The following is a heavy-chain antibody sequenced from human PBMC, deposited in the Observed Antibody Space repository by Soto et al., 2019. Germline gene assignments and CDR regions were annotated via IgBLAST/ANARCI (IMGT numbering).Heavy chain of an antibody. CDR1: GVPFNDYW. Sequence: GGSLRLSCAASGVPFNDYWMNWVRQAPGKGLEWVANIKQDGSDEYYVDSVKGRFTISRDNAKNSLYLQMNSLRAEDTAVYYCARPLGWRDAFDIWGQGTMVTVSS. V-gene: IGHV3-7*01. CDR3: ARPLGWRDAFDI. D-gene: IGHD6-19*01. CDR2: IKQDGSDE. J-gene: IGHJ3*02.